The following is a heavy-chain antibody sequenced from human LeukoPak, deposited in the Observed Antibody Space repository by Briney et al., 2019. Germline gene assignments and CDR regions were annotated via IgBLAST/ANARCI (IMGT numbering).Heavy chain of an antibody. V-gene: IGHV1-8*03. D-gene: IGHD6-13*01. J-gene: IGHJ5*02. CDR3: ARTRIAAAVLDP. Sequence: ASVKVSCKASGYTFINYDINWVRQATGQGLEWMGWMNPNSGNTGYAQKFQGRVTITRNTSISTAYMELSSLRSEDTAVYYCARTRIAAAVLDPWAREPWSPSPQ. CDR1: GYTFINYD. CDR2: MNPNSGNT.